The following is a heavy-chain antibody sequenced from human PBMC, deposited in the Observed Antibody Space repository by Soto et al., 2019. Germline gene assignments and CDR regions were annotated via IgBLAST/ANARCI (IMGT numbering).Heavy chain of an antibody. V-gene: IGHV3-30-3*01. J-gene: IGHJ6*02. CDR1: GFTFSSYA. CDR2: ISYDGSNK. CDR3: ARASHRDYDFWSGYYNPGTDYYYYGMDV. Sequence: PGGSLRLSCAASGFTFSSYAMHWVRQAPGKGLEWVAVISYDGSNKYYADSVKGRFTISRDNSKNTLYLQMNSLRAEDTAVYYCARASHRDYDFWSGYYNPGTDYYYYGMDVWGQGTTVTVSS. D-gene: IGHD3-3*01.